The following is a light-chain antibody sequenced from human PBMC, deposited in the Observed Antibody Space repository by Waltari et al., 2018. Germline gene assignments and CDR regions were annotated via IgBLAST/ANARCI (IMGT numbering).Light chain of an antibody. CDR2: GAS. CDR1: QNIITY. V-gene: IGKV1-39*01. CDR3: QQSYSTPRT. J-gene: IGKJ1*01. Sequence: DILLTQSPSSLSASVGDRVTITCRASQNIITYLNWYQHKPGKAPKLLIYGASTLQNGVLSRFSGFGSGTDFTLTLTGLQPGDIATYYCQQSYSTPRTFGQGTKVELK.